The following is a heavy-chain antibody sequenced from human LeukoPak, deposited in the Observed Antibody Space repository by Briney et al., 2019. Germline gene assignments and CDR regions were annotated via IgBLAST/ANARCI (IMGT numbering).Heavy chain of an antibody. CDR3: ARRAYYYDSSGYYWSYFDY. CDR1: GGSFSGYY. CDR2: IDHSGST. Sequence: SETLSLTCAVYGGSFSGYYWSWIRQPPGKGLEWIGEIDHSGSTNYNPSLKSRVTISVDTSKNQFSLKLSSVTAADTAVYYCARRAYYYDSSGYYWSYFDYWGQGTLATVSS. D-gene: IGHD3-22*01. V-gene: IGHV4-34*01. J-gene: IGHJ4*02.